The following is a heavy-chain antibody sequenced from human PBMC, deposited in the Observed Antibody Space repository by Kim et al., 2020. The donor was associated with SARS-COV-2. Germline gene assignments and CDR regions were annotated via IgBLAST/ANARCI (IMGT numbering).Heavy chain of an antibody. Sequence: GGSLRLSCAASGFTFINYAMTWVRQAPGKGLEWVSGISGSGGSTYYADSVKGRFTMSRDNSKNTLYLQMNSLRDEDTAVYYCAKSYGEYYYYYGLDVWGQGPTVTVSS. CDR3: AKSYGEYYYYYGLDV. V-gene: IGHV3-23*01. CDR1: GFTFINYA. D-gene: IGHD5-18*01. CDR2: ISGSGGST. J-gene: IGHJ6*02.